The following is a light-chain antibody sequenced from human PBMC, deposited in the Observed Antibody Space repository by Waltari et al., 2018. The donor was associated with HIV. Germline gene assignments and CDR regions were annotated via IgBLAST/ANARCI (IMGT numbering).Light chain of an antibody. J-gene: IGLJ2*01. CDR2: RND. CDR1: SSNIGSNY. Sequence: QRVTISCSGSSSNIGSNYVFWNQQVTGTAPKLLLYRNDQRPSGVPDRFSGSTSGTSASLAISGLRPEDEADYYCATWDDSLSGVLFGGGTKLTVL. CDR3: ATWDDSLSGVL. V-gene: IGLV1-47*01.